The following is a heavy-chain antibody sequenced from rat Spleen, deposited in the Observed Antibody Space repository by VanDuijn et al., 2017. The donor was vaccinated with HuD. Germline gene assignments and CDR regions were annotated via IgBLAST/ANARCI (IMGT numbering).Heavy chain of an antibody. J-gene: IGHJ4*01. D-gene: IGHD1-11*01. CDR3: ARHYGGYSEYVMDA. CDR2: IRTGGGIT. CDR1: GFTFSNYD. V-gene: IGHV5-25*01. Sequence: EVQLVESGGGLVQPGRSMKLSCVASGFTFSNYDMAWVRQAPTKGLEGVASIRTGGGITYYRDSGKVRFTLSRDNAKSTLYLQMDSLRSEDTATYSCARHYGGYSEYVMDAWGQGASVTVSS.